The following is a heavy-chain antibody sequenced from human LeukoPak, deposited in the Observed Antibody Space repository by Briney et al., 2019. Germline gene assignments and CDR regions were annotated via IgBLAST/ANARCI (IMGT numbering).Heavy chain of an antibody. CDR2: IRYDGGDK. Sequence: GGSLRLSCAASGFSFSTYNMHWVRQAPGKGLEWVAFIRYDGGDKDYADSVKGRFTISRDNSKNTMYLQMNSLRAEDTAVYYCARHLTGVTGYTYGRGIDYWGQGTLVTVSS. D-gene: IGHD5-18*01. V-gene: IGHV3-30*02. CDR1: GFSFSTYN. CDR3: ARHLTGVTGYTYGRGIDY. J-gene: IGHJ4*02.